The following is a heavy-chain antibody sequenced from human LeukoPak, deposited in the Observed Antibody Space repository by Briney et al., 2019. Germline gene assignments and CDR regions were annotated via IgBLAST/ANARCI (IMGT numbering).Heavy chain of an antibody. CDR1: GGSISSSSYY. V-gene: IGHV4-39*07. CDR2: INHSGST. Sequence: SETLSLTYTVSGGSISSSSYYWGWIRQPPGKGLEWIGEINHSGSTNYNPSLKSRVTISVDTSKNQFSLKLSSVTAADTAVYYCARGRIRSSSWYRRDAFDIWGQGTMVTVSS. CDR3: ARGRIRSSSWYRRDAFDI. D-gene: IGHD6-13*01. J-gene: IGHJ3*02.